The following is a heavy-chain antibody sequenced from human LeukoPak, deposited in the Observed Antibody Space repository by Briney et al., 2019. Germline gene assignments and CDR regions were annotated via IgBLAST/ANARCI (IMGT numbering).Heavy chain of an antibody. V-gene: IGHV4-59*01. CDR1: GGSISSYY. J-gene: IGHJ5*02. CDR2: IYYSGST. Sequence: PSETLSLTCTVSGGSISSYYWSWIRQPPGKGLEWIGYIYYSGSTNYNPSLKSRVTISVDTSKNQFSLKLSSVTAADTAVYYCARGPNLARYYDFSFDPWGQGTLVTVSS. D-gene: IGHD3-3*01. CDR3: ARGPNLARYYDFSFDP.